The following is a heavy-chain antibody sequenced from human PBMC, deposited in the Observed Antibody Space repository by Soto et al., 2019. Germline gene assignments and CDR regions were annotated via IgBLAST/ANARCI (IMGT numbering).Heavy chain of an antibody. D-gene: IGHD5-12*01. J-gene: IGHJ4*02. CDR1: GFTFSSYG. CDR3: AKSLDIVAAISEGVDY. CDR2: ISYDGSNK. V-gene: IGHV3-30*18. Sequence: QVQLVESGGGVVQPGRSLRLSCAASGFTFSSYGMHWVRQAPGKGLEWVAVISYDGSNKYYADSVKGRFTISTDNSKNALYVQMNSLRAEDTAVYYFAKSLDIVAAISEGVDYWSQGSLFTVCS.